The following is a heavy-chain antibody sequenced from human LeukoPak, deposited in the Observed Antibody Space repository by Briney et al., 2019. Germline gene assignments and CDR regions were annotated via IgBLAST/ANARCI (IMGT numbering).Heavy chain of an antibody. CDR2: ISRSGSTK. D-gene: IGHD3-10*02. CDR1: GFTFSDYN. Sequence: PGGSLRLSCAASGFTFSDYNMRWIRQAPGKGLEWVSSISRSGSTKYYADSVKGRFTNSRDHAKNSLFLQMDNVRAEDTAVYYCAGDFIFGRFDYWGQGTLVTVSS. J-gene: IGHJ4*01. V-gene: IGHV3-11*01. CDR3: AGDFIFGRFDY.